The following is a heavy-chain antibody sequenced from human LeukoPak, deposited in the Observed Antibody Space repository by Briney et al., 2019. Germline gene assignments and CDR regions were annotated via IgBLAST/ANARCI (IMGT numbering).Heavy chain of an antibody. CDR2: LNRRSDQI. J-gene: IGHJ4*02. CDR3: ATRSNWDHHFDS. D-gene: IGHD4-11*01. V-gene: IGHV3-9*03. Sequence: SLRLSGSASAFTVDNYAMDWVGQAPVKGLMGLASLNRRSDQIAYAVSVKGRFTITRDNAKKSLYLQMNRLEAEDMGLYYCATRSNWDHHFDSWGQGTLVTVAS. CDR1: AFTVDNYA.